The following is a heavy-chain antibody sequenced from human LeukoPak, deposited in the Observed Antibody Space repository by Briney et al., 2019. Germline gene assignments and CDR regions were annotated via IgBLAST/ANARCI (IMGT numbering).Heavy chain of an antibody. CDR1: GFSFSTYG. J-gene: IGHJ4*02. CDR2: AYGDGSDQ. CDR3: ATGGGFYYDY. Sequence: GGSLRLSCAASGFSFSTYGMHWVRQAPGKGLEWVAVAYGDGSDQYYADSVKGRFTIFKDISRNTLSVQMNSLRAEDTAVYYCATGGGFYYDYWGQGTLVTVAS. V-gene: IGHV3-33*01. D-gene: IGHD3-22*01.